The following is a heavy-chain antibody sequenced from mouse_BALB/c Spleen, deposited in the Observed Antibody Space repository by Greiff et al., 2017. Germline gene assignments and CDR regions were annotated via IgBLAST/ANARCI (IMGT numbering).Heavy chain of an antibody. CDR3: ARTSYYRYDKAFDY. CDR2: ISYSGST. Sequence: VQLQQSGPSLVKPSQTLSLTCSVTGDSITSGYWNWIRKFPGNKLEYMGYISYSGSTYYNPSLKSRISITRDTSKNQYYLQLNSVTTEDTATYYCARTSYYRYDKAFDYWGQGTTLTVSS. D-gene: IGHD2-14*01. V-gene: IGHV3-8*02. CDR1: GDSITSGY. J-gene: IGHJ2*01.